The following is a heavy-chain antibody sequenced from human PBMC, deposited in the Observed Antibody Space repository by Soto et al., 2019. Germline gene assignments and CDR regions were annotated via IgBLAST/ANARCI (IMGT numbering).Heavy chain of an antibody. CDR2: MYYTGST. CDR3: ARESIYGMDV. D-gene: IGHD6-6*01. J-gene: IGHJ6*02. Sequence: PSETLSLTCTVSGGSITTFYWTWIWQPPGKGLEWIGYMYYTGSTNYNPSLKSRVTISVDTSKNQFSLKLSSVTAADTAMYYCARESIYGMDVWGQGTTVTVSS. CDR1: GGSITTFY. V-gene: IGHV4-59*01.